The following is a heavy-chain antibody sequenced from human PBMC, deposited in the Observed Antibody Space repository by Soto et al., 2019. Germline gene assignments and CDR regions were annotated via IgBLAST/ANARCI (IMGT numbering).Heavy chain of an antibody. CDR3: ARLGYCTGTRCYTFDS. V-gene: IGHV5-10-1*01. CDR1: GYSFTSYW. J-gene: IGHJ4*02. CDR2: INPSDSYT. Sequence: RGESLKISCQGSGYSFTSYWIGWVRQRPGKGLEWMGRINPSDSYTTYSPSFQGHVTISTDKSFSTAYLQWSGLKASDTAMYYCARLGYCTGTRCYTFDSWGQGTLVTVSS. D-gene: IGHD2-2*02.